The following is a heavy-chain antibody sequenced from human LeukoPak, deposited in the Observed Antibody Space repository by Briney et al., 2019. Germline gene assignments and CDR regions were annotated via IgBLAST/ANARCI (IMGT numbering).Heavy chain of an antibody. D-gene: IGHD3-3*01. J-gene: IGHJ5*02. CDR3: ARDLTIFGVGHNWFDP. CDR2: IIPIFGTA. Sequence: SVKVSCKASGGTFSSYAISWVRQAPGQGLEWMGGIIPIFGTANYAQKFQGRVTITADESTSTAYVELSSLRSEDTAVYYCARDLTIFGVGHNWFDPWGQGTLVTVSS. CDR1: GGTFSSYA. V-gene: IGHV1-69*13.